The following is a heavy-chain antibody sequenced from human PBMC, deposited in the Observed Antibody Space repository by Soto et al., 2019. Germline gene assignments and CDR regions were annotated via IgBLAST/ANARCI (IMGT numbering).Heavy chain of an antibody. Sequence: QVQLVESGGGVVQPGRSLRLSCAASGFPFSSYGMHWVRQVPGKGLEWAAVISDDGSKEWYADSVKGRFIISRDNSENTLVLQMYRLRAEDTAVYYFAKDKYRRSYHEEADSWGKCTLVTVSS. CDR2: ISDDGSKE. V-gene: IGHV3-30*18. D-gene: IGHD1-26*01. CDR1: GFPFSSYG. CDR3: AKDKYRRSYHEEADS. J-gene: IGHJ1*01.